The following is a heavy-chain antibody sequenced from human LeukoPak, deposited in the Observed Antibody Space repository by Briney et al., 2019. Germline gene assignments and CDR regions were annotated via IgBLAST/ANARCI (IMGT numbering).Heavy chain of an antibody. CDR2: INQEGSEK. V-gene: IGHV3-7*01. CDR1: GFTFSSYW. CDR3: ARGRDCGSTSCWGLFKY. Sequence: GGSLRLSCAACGFTFSSYWMSWVRQAPGKVLEWVAGINQEGSEKYYVDSVRGRFTICRDNDKNPLYLQMKSVRAEDTAMYYCARGRDCGSTSCWGLFKYWGQGTLVPVSS. J-gene: IGHJ4*02. D-gene: IGHD2-2*01.